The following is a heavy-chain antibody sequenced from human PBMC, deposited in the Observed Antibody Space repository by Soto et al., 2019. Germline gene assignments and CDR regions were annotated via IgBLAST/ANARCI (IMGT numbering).Heavy chain of an antibody. Sequence: PSETLSLTCTVSGGSISSSSYYWGWIRQPPGKGLEWIGSIYYSGSTYYNPSLKSRVTISVDTSKNQFSLKLSSVTAADTAVYYCARQVAAPPRWFDPWGQGTLVTVSS. J-gene: IGHJ5*02. V-gene: IGHV4-39*01. CDR2: IYYSGST. D-gene: IGHD6-6*01. CDR1: GGSISSSSYY. CDR3: ARQVAAPPRWFDP.